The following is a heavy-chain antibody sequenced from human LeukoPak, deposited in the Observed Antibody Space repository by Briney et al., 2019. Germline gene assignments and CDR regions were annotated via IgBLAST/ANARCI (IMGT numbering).Heavy chain of an antibody. D-gene: IGHD2-2*01. CDR3: AREIFGGYCCSTSCYSGENWFDP. CDR2: IYYSGST. V-gene: IGHV4-31*03. Sequence: PSETLSLTCTVSGGSISSGGYYRSWIRQHPGKGLEWIGYIYYSGSTYYNPSLKSRVTISVDTSKNQFSLKLSSVTAADTAVYYCAREIFGGYCCSTSCYSGENWFDPWGQGTLVTVSS. J-gene: IGHJ5*02. CDR1: GGSISSGGYY.